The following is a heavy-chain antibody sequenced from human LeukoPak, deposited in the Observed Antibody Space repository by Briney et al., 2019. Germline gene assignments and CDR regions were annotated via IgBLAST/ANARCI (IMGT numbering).Heavy chain of an antibody. D-gene: IGHD3-3*01. Sequence: SETLSLTCTVSGGSISSYYWSWIRQPAGKGLEWIGRIYTSGSTNYNPSLKSRVTMSVDTPKNQFSLKLSSVTAADTAVYYCARDLITIFGVVIVFDYWGQGTLVTVSS. CDR3: ARDLITIFGVVIVFDY. V-gene: IGHV4-4*07. CDR1: GGSISSYY. CDR2: IYTSGST. J-gene: IGHJ4*02.